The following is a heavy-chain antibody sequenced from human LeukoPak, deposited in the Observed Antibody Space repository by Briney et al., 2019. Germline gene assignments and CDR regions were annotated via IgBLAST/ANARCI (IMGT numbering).Heavy chain of an antibody. V-gene: IGHV3-23*01. J-gene: IGHJ4*02. CDR2: ISGSGGST. CDR1: GFSFNNFA. Sequence: GGSLRLSCAASGFSFNNFAMSWVRQAPGKGLEWVSAISGSGGSTYYADSVKGRFTISRDNSKNTLYLQMNSLRAEDTAVYYCAKVDAAGYFDYWGQGTLVTVSS. CDR3: AKVDAAGYFDY. D-gene: IGHD5-18*01.